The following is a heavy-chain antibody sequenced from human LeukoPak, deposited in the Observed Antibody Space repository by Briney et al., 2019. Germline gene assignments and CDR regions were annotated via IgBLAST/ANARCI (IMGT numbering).Heavy chain of an antibody. CDR3: ARATYDFWSGYLSPHYFDY. D-gene: IGHD3-3*01. CDR1: GGSISSSSYY. V-gene: IGHV4-39*02. Sequence: SETPSLTCTVSGGSISSSSYYWGWIRQPPGKGLEWLGSIYYSGRTYYNPSLKSRVTISVDTSKNHFFLQLSSVTAADTAVYYCARATYDFWSGYLSPHYFDYWGQGTLVTVSS. J-gene: IGHJ4*02. CDR2: IYYSGRT.